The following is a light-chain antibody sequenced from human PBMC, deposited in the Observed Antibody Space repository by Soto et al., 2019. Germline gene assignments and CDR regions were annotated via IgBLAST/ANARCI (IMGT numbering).Light chain of an antibody. CDR2: DAS. Sequence: DIQMTQSPSTLSASVGDRVTITCRASQSISRYLAWYQKKPGKAPKLLIYDASSLESGVPSRFSGSGSGTEFTLTISSLQPDDFAAYYCQQYNSYPFTFGPGTKVDIK. J-gene: IGKJ3*01. CDR3: QQYNSYPFT. CDR1: QSISRY. V-gene: IGKV1-5*01.